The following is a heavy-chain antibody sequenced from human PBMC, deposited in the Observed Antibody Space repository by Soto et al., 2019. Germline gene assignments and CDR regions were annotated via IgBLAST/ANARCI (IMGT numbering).Heavy chain of an antibody. J-gene: IGHJ4*02. CDR3: ARRYGGNFDY. CDR1: GGSISIYY. CDR2: IYYSGST. V-gene: IGHV4-59*01. Sequence: PPETLSLTSTVSGGSISIYYWSWIRQPPGKGLEWIGYIYYSGSTNYNPSLKSRVTISVDTSKNQFSLKLSSVTAADTAVYYCARRYGGNFDYWGQGTLVTVSS. D-gene: IGHD3-16*01.